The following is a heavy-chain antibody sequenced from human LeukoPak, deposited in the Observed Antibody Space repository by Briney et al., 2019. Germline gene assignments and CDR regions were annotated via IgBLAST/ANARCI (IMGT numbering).Heavy chain of an antibody. Sequence: HVASVKVSCKASGYTFTSYGISWVRQAPGQGLEWMGWISAYNGNTNYAQKLQGRVTMTTDTSTSTAYMELRSLRSDDTAVYYCARDLGAAAATKPNSDAFDIWGQGTMVTVSS. D-gene: IGHD6-13*01. CDR2: ISAYNGNT. CDR3: ARDLGAAAATKPNSDAFDI. J-gene: IGHJ3*02. CDR1: GYTFTSYG. V-gene: IGHV1-18*01.